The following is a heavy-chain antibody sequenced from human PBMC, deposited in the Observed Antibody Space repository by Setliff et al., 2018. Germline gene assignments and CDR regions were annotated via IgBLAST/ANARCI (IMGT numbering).Heavy chain of an antibody. CDR2: IYDSGST. J-gene: IGHJ4*02. V-gene: IGHV4-38-2*01. Sequence: SETLSLTCAVSGYSINSGHYWGWIRQPPGKGLEWIGSIYDSGSTYYNPSLKSRVTISVDTSKNQFSLKLSSVTAADTAIYYCARGGIAAGTDYWGQGTLVTVS. D-gene: IGHD6-13*01. CDR3: ARGGIAAGTDY. CDR1: GYSINSGHY.